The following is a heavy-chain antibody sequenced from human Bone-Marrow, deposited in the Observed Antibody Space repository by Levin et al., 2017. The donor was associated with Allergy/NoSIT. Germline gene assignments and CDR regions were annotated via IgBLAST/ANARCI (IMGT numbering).Heavy chain of an antibody. CDR2: ISYDGINK. J-gene: IGHJ6*02. CDR3: AKVPASRGWNPLLSSYFGMDV. Sequence: GGSLRLSCAASGFTFTSYGMHWVRQAPGKGLEWVAVISYDGINKFYADSVKGRFTISRDNSKKTVHLDMNSLRAEDTAVYYCAKVPASRGWNPLLSSYFGMDVWGQGTTVTVSS. V-gene: IGHV3-30*18. CDR1: GFTFTSYG. D-gene: IGHD6-19*01.